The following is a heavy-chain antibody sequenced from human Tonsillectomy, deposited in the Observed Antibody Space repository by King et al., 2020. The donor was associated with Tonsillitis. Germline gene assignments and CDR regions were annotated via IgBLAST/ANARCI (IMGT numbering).Heavy chain of an antibody. CDR2: INHSGST. D-gene: IGHD3-3*01. CDR3: ARGRCITIFGVVIMGNWFDP. J-gene: IGHJ5*02. V-gene: IGHV4-34*01. Sequence: VQLQQWGAGLLKPSETLSLTCAVYGGSFSGYYWSWIRQPPGKGLEWIGEINHSGSTNYNPSLKSRVTISVDTSKNQFSLKLSSVTAADTAVYYCARGRCITIFGVVIMGNWFDPWGQGTLVTVSS. CDR1: GGSFSGYY.